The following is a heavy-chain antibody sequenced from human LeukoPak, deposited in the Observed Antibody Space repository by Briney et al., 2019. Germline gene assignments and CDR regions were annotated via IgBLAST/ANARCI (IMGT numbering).Heavy chain of an antibody. CDR3: ATVGYSYGAFDY. J-gene: IGHJ4*02. V-gene: IGHV1-24*01. Sequence: ASVKVSCKVSGYTLSEISMYWVRLAPGKGLEWMGGIDREDGQTIYAQKFQGRVTMTEDTSTDTAYMEVSRLTSEDTAFYYCATVGYSYGAFDYWGQGTLVTVSS. CDR1: GYTLSEIS. CDR2: IDREDGQT. D-gene: IGHD5-18*01.